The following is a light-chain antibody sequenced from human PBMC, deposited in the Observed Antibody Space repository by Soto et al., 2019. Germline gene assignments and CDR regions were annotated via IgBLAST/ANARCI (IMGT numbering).Light chain of an antibody. CDR1: QSIYINY. J-gene: IGKJ2*01. Sequence: EIVLTQSPGTLSLSPGERATLSCRASQSIYINYLAWYQHKPGQTPRLLISGATTRATGVPDRFSGSGSGTDFTLTISRLDPEDFAVYFCQQYGSSPYTFGQGTNVEIK. CDR2: GAT. CDR3: QQYGSSPYT. V-gene: IGKV3-20*01.